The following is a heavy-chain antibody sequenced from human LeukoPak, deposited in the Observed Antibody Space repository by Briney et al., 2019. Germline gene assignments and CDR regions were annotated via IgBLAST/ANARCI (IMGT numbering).Heavy chain of an antibody. CDR3: AKVLFWGSGWSYFDS. CDR1: GFTFSSYA. J-gene: IGHJ4*02. Sequence: GGSLRLSCAASGFTFSSYAMSWVRQAPGKGLEWVSAISGSDGSTYYADSVKGRFTISRDNSKNTLYLQMNSLRAEDTAVYYCAKVLFWGSGWSYFDSWGQGTLVTVSS. CDR2: ISGSDGST. V-gene: IGHV3-23*01. D-gene: IGHD6-19*01.